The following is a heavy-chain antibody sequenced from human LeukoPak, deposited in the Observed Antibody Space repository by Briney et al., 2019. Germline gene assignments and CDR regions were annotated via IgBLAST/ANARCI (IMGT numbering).Heavy chain of an antibody. D-gene: IGHD1-14*01. CDR2: IRADSQI. J-gene: IGHJ4*02. CDR3: GRRGGTPFYDY. CDR1: GYYLTHYW. Sequence: GESLKISCKSSGYYLTHYWLVPMRQKPGRELQWRGIIRADSQITYSPSFKGQVTFSADRSKDTAYLRWSSLKASETAMYYCGRRGGTPFYDYWGQGTLVTVSP. V-gene: IGHV5-51*01.